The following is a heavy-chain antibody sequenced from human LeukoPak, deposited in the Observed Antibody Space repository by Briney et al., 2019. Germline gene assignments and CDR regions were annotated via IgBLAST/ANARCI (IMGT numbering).Heavy chain of an antibody. V-gene: IGHV3-9*01. J-gene: IGHJ5*02. D-gene: IGHD3-22*01. CDR3: AKGFTMIVVVITS. Sequence: GRSLRLSCAASGFTFDDYAMHWVRQAPGKGLEWVSGISWNSGSIGYADSVKGRFTISRDNAKNSLYLQMNSLRAEDTAVYYCAKGFTMIVVVITSWGQETLVTVSS. CDR1: GFTFDDYA. CDR2: ISWNSGSI.